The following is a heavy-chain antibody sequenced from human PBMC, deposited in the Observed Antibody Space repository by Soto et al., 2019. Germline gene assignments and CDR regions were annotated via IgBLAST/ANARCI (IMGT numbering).Heavy chain of an antibody. CDR1: GGSISRDY. D-gene: IGHD5-18*01. Sequence: PSETLSLTCTGSGGSISRDYWSWSRQPPGKGLEWIGYIYYSGSTNYNPSLKSRVTISVDTSKNQFSLKLSSVTAADTAVYYCASHTAMVTYFDYWGQGTLVTVS. CDR3: ASHTAMVTYFDY. J-gene: IGHJ4*02. V-gene: IGHV4-59*01. CDR2: IYYSGST.